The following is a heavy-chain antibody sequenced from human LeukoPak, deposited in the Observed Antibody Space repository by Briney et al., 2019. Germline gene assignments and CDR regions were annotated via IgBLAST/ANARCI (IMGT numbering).Heavy chain of an antibody. CDR1: GFTLSRYA. V-gene: IGHV3-64*01. D-gene: IGHD3-22*01. CDR2: ISSNGGST. Sequence: GGSLRLSCAASGFTLSRYAMHWVRQAPGKGLEYGSAISSNGGSTYYANSVKGRFTISRDNFKNMLYLQMCSLRAEDMAVYYCARSYDSSGYYTTYYLDSWGQGTLVTVSS. J-gene: IGHJ4*02. CDR3: ARSYDSSGYYTTYYLDS.